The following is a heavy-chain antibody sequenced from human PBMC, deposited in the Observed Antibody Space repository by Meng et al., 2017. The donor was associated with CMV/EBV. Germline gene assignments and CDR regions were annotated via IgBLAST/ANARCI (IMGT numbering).Heavy chain of an antibody. V-gene: IGHV4-4*07. CDR1: GGSISSYY. Sequence: QVQLQESGPGLVKPSENLSLTCTVSGGSISSYYWSWIRQPAGKGLEWIGRIYTSGSTNYNPSLKSRVTMSVDTSKNQFSLKLSSVTAADTAVYYCARGGLYYYDSSGHFDYWGQGTLVTVSS. J-gene: IGHJ4*02. CDR2: IYTSGST. D-gene: IGHD3-22*01. CDR3: ARGGLYYYDSSGHFDY.